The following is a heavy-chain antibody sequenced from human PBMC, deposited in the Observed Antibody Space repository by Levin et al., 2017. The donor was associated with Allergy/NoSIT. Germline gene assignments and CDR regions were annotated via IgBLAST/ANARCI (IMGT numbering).Heavy chain of an antibody. Sequence: PGGSLRLSCAASGFTFSSYGMHWVRQAPGKGLEWVAVISYDGSNKYYADSVKGRFTISRDNSKNTLYLQMNSLRAEDTAVYYCAKDRGFGELLGYYFDYWGQGTLVTVSS. J-gene: IGHJ4*02. CDR3: AKDRGFGELLGYYFDY. CDR1: GFTFSSYG. D-gene: IGHD3-10*01. V-gene: IGHV3-30*18. CDR2: ISYDGSNK.